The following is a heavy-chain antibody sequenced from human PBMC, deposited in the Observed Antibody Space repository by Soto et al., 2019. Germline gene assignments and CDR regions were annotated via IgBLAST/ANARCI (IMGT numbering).Heavy chain of an antibody. Sequence: VQLVESGGGVVQPGRSLRLSCVASGFSFSFASHALNWVRQAPGKGLEWVAVISFDGGNKFYADSVKGRFTISRHNSKNTCYLEMSSLRPDDTAVDYWAKRAAVTGAYPDSWGQGTLFSFSS. D-gene: IGHD4-4*01. CDR3: AKRAAVTGAYPDS. V-gene: IGHV3-30-3*02. J-gene: IGHJ4*02. CDR2: ISFDGGNK. CDR1: GFSFSFASHA.